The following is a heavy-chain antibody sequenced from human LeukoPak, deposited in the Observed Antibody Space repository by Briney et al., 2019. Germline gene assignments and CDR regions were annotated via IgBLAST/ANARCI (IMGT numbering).Heavy chain of an antibody. CDR2: ISYDGSNK. V-gene: IGHV3-30*03. J-gene: IGHJ4*02. D-gene: IGHD1-1*01. CDR1: GFTFSSYG. Sequence: GGSLRLSCAASGFTFSSYGMHWVRQAPGKGLEWVAVISYDGSNKYYADSVKGRFTISRDNSKNTLYLQMNSLRAEDTAVYYCASQRGFRSDYWGQGSLVTVSS. CDR3: ASQRGFRSDY.